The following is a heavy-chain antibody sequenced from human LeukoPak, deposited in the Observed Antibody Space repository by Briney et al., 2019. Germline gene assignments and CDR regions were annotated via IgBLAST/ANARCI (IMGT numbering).Heavy chain of an antibody. Sequence: SETLFLTCAVYGGSFSGYYWSWIRQPPGKGLEWIGEINHSGSTNYNPSLKSRVTISVDTSKNQFSLKLSSVTAADTAVYYCARVGYYYGSGTDYWGQGTLVTVSS. CDR1: GGSFSGYY. D-gene: IGHD3-10*01. CDR2: INHSGST. J-gene: IGHJ4*02. V-gene: IGHV4-34*01. CDR3: ARVGYYYGSGTDY.